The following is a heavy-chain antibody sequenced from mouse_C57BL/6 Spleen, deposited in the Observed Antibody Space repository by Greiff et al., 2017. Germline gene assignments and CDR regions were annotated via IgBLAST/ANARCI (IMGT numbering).Heavy chain of an antibody. CDR1: GYTFTSYG. Sequence: QVQLQQSGAELARPGASVKLSCKASGYTFTSYGISWVKQRTGQGLEWIGEIYPRSGNTYYNEKFEGKATLTADKSSSTAYMELRSLTSEDSAVYFCARGYYGSSRYYAMDYWGQGTSVTVSS. V-gene: IGHV1-81*01. J-gene: IGHJ4*01. CDR2: IYPRSGNT. D-gene: IGHD1-1*01. CDR3: ARGYYGSSRYYAMDY.